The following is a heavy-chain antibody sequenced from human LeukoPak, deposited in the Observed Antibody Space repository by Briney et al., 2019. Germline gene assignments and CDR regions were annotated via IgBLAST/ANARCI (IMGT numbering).Heavy chain of an antibody. CDR3: ARPQGIAARSDYYYYMDV. J-gene: IGHJ6*03. Sequence: GGSLRLSCAASGFTFSSYRMNWVRQAPGKGLEWVSSISSSSSYIYYADSVKGRFTISRDNAKNSLYLQMNSLRAEDTAVYYCARPQGIAARSDYYYYMDVWGKGTTVTVSS. V-gene: IGHV3-21*01. D-gene: IGHD6-6*01. CDR2: ISSSSSYI. CDR1: GFTFSSYR.